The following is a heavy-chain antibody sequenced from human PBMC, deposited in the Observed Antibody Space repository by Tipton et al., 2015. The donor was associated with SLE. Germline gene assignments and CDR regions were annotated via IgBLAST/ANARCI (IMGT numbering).Heavy chain of an antibody. D-gene: IGHD4-17*01. J-gene: IGHJ2*01. CDR1: GGSISSGGYY. Sequence: TLSLTCTVSGGSISSGGYYWSWIRQHPGKGLEWIGEINHSGSTNYNPSLQSRVTISVDTSKNQFSLKLSSVTAADTAVYYCARTVGDYGYFDLWGRGTLVTVSS. CDR2: INHSGST. CDR3: ARTVGDYGYFDL. V-gene: IGHV4-39*01.